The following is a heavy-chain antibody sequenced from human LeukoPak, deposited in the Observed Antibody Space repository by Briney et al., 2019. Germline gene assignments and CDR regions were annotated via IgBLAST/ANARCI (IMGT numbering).Heavy chain of an antibody. Sequence: PGGSLRLSCAASGFTFSSYATSWVRQAPGKGLEWVSAISGSGGSTYYADSVKGRFTISRDNSKNTLYLQMNSLRAEDTAVYYCAKGRPYYYDSSGYSYWGQGTLVTVSS. D-gene: IGHD3-22*01. CDR3: AKGRPYYYDSSGYSY. CDR1: GFTFSSYA. V-gene: IGHV3-23*01. J-gene: IGHJ4*02. CDR2: ISGSGGST.